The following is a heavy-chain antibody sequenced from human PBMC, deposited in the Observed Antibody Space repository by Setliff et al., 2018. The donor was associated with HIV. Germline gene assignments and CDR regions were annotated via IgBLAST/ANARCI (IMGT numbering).Heavy chain of an antibody. CDR1: GYTFISYD. CDR3: ARTIGLLWFGELDS. V-gene: IGHV1-18*01. CDR2: VSVYNGKT. J-gene: IGHJ5*01. Sequence: ASVKVSCKASGYTFISYDINWVRQAPGQGLEWMGWVSVYNGKTDYAQKLQGRVTMTTDTSTSTAYMELRSLRSDDTAVYYCARTIGLLWFGELDSWGQGTPVTVSS. D-gene: IGHD3-10*01.